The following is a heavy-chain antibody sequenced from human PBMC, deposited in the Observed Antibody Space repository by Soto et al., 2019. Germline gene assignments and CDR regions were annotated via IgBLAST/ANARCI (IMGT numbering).Heavy chain of an antibody. D-gene: IGHD5-12*01. CDR2: MNPNSGNT. J-gene: IGHJ6*02. CDR1: GYTFTSYD. Sequence: ASVKVSCKASGYTFTSYDINWVRQATGQGLEWMGWMNPNSGNTGYAQKFQGRVTMTRNTSISTAYMELSSLRSEDTAVYYCARVKRWLQHYYYYGMDVWGQGTTVTVSS. V-gene: IGHV1-8*01. CDR3: ARVKRWLQHYYYYGMDV.